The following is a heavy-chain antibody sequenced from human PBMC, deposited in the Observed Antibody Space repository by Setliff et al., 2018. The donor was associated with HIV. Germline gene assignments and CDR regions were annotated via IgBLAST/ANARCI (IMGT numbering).Heavy chain of an antibody. CDR3: ARLGRAIDDGGSSVRLDF. J-gene: IGHJ4*02. CDR1: DDSFTNYD. V-gene: IGHV4-4*08. Sequence: KSSETLSLTCVVSDDSFTNYDWTWIRQSPGKALQWIGSISSTGTTNYSPSLRSRVTISIETSNTRFSLWLRSVTASDTATYYCARLGRAIDDGGSSVRLDFWGQGVLVTSPQ. CDR2: ISSTGTT. D-gene: IGHD2-15*01.